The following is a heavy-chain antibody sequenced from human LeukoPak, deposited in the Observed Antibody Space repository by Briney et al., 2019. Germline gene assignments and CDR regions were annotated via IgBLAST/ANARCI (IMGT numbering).Heavy chain of an antibody. Sequence: GGSLRLSCAASGFTFSSYAMSWVRQAPGKGLEWVSTISGGGGGTYYADSVKGRFTISRDNSKNTLYLQMKSLRAEDTAVYYCATQGASRWFDPWGQGTLVTVSS. CDR3: ATQGASRWFDP. CDR2: ISGGGGGT. CDR1: GFTFSSYA. V-gene: IGHV3-23*01. J-gene: IGHJ5*02.